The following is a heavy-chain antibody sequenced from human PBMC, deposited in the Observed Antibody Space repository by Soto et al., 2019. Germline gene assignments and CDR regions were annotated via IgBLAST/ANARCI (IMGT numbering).Heavy chain of an antibody. CDR2: IIPIFGTA. V-gene: IGHV1-69*01. CDR1: GGTFSSYA. CDR3: ARARGGVAASIVYYDCGMDV. D-gene: IGHD2-2*01. J-gene: IGHJ6*02. Sequence: QVQLVQSGAEVKKPGSSVKVSCKASGGTFSSYAISWVRQAPGQGLEWMGGIIPIFGTANYAQKFQGRVTITADESTSTAYMELSSLRSGDTAVYYCARARGGVAASIVYYDCGMDVWGQGTTVTVSS.